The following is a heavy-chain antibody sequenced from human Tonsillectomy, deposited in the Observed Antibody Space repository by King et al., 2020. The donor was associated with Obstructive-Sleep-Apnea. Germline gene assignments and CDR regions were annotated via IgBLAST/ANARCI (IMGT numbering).Heavy chain of an antibody. CDR1: GYTFTGYY. V-gene: IGHV1-2*02. CDR3: ATVAVSTAIFYFDY. Sequence: QLVQSGAEVKKPGASVKVSCKASGYTFTGYYMHWVRQAPGQGLEWMGWINPNSGVTTYAQKFQGRVTLTRDTSISTAYMERSSLRSADTAVYYCATVAVSTAIFYFDYWGQGTLVTVSS. CDR2: INPNSGVT. J-gene: IGHJ4*02. D-gene: IGHD3-3*01.